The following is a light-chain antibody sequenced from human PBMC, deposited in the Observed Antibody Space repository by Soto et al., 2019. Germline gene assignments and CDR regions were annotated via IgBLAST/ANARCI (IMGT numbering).Light chain of an antibody. CDR2: KAS. Sequence: DIQMTQSPSTLSASVGDRVTITCRASQSISSWLAWYQQKPGKAPKLLIYKASSLESGVPSRFSGSGSGKEFTLTISSLQPDDFATYYCQQYDSYWGFGQGTKLEIK. CDR1: QSISSW. J-gene: IGKJ2*01. V-gene: IGKV1-5*03. CDR3: QQYDSYWG.